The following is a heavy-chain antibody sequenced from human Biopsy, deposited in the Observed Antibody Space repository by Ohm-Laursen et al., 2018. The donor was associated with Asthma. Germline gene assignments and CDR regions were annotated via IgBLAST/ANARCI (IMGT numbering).Heavy chain of an antibody. CDR3: AKERYYDFWSGYPI. CDR2: IWYDGSNK. CDR1: GFTFSSYG. D-gene: IGHD3-3*01. Sequence: SLRLSCTASGFTFSSYGMHWVRQAPGRGLEWVAVIWYDGSNKYYADSVKGRFTISRDNSKNTLYLQMNSLRAEDTAVYYCAKERYYDFWSGYPIWGQGTMVTVSS. V-gene: IGHV3-30*18. J-gene: IGHJ3*02.